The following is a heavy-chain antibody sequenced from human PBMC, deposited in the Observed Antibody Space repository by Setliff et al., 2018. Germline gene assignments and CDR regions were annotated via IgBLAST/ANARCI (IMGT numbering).Heavy chain of an antibody. CDR3: ARDGYPGTS. D-gene: IGHD2-2*03. CDR2: LSYDGINK. J-gene: IGHJ5*02. CDR1: GFIFRNYA. Sequence: PGGSLRLSCAASGFIFRNYALHWVRQAPGKGLEWVAVLSYDGINKYYADSVKGRFTISRDNSRNTLYLQMSSLRGEDTAVYYCARDGYPGTSWGQGTLVTVS. V-gene: IGHV3-30*07.